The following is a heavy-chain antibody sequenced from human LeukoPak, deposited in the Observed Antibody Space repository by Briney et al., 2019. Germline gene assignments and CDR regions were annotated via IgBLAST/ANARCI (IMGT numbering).Heavy chain of an antibody. D-gene: IGHD2-15*01. Sequence: GRSLRLSCAASGFTFSIYAMHWVRQAPGKGLEWVAGISYNGSNEYYSDSVEGRFTITRDNSKNTVFLQMNSLRAEDTGVYHCARDRGGSGFYYFDYWGQGTLVTVSS. CDR1: GFTFSIYA. CDR3: ARDRGGSGFYYFDY. V-gene: IGHV3-30-3*01. J-gene: IGHJ4*02. CDR2: ISYNGSNE.